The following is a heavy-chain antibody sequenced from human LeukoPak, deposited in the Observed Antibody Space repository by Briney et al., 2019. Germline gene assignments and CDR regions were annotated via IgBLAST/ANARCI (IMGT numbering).Heavy chain of an antibody. V-gene: IGHV3-30*18. CDR1: GFIFSSHG. CDR2: ISYDGRNK. CDR3: AKGPLRGTAAAIDY. J-gene: IGHJ4*02. Sequence: GGTLRLSCAASGFIFSSHGMHWVRQAPGKGLEWVAVISYDGRNKHYPDSVKGRFTISRDISTDTLWLQMDSLRTEDTAVYYCAKGPLRGTAAAIDYWGQGTLVTVSS. D-gene: IGHD2-2*01.